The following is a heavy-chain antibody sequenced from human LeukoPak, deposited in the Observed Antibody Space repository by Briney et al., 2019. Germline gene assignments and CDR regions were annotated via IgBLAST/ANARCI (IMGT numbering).Heavy chain of an antibody. D-gene: IGHD6-6*01. J-gene: IGHJ4*02. CDR1: GFTFSSYG. V-gene: IGHV3-30*02. CDR2: IRYDGSNK. Sequence: GGSLRLSCAASGFTFSSYGMHWVRQAPGKGLEWVAFIRYDGSNKYYADSVKGRFTISRDNSKNTLYLQMNSLRAEDTAVYYCAKVKGVAARPTFFDYWGQGTLVTVSS. CDR3: AKVKGVAARPTFFDY.